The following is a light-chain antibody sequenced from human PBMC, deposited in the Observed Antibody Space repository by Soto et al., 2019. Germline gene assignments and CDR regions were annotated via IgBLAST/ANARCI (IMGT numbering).Light chain of an antibody. J-gene: IGLJ2*01. CDR1: NIGSKN. CDR2: RDS. Sequence: SYELTQPLSVSVALGQTARITCGGNNIGSKNVHWYQQKPGQAPVLVLYRDSNRPSGIPDRFSGSNSGNTATLTISRVQVGDEGDYYCQVWDSSDVVFGGGTKVTVL. CDR3: QVWDSSDVV. V-gene: IGLV3-9*01.